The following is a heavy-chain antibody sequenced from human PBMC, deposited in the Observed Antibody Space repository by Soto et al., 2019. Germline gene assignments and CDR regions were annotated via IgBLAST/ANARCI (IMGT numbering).Heavy chain of an antibody. Sequence: ASVKVSCKASGYTFTSYGISWVRQAPGQGLEWMGWISAYNGNTNYAQKLQGRVTMTTDTSTSTAYMELRSLRSDDTAVYYCARGCSSTSCPTSYYYYGMDVWGQGTTVTVSS. CDR3: ARGCSSTSCPTSYYYYGMDV. V-gene: IGHV1-18*01. CDR1: GYTFTSYG. D-gene: IGHD2-2*01. J-gene: IGHJ6*02. CDR2: ISAYNGNT.